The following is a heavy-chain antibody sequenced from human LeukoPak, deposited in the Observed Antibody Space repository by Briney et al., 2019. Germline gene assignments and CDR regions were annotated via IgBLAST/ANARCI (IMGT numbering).Heavy chain of an antibody. CDR1: GFTLSSYW. D-gene: IGHD6-6*01. Sequence: SGGSLRLSCAASGFTLSSYWMSWVRQAPGKGLEWVANIKQDGSEKYYVDSVKGRFTISRDNAKNSLYLQMNSLRAEDTAVYYCAREQYSSSESEFDYWGQGTLVTVSS. J-gene: IGHJ4*02. CDR3: AREQYSSSESEFDY. CDR2: IKQDGSEK. V-gene: IGHV3-7*01.